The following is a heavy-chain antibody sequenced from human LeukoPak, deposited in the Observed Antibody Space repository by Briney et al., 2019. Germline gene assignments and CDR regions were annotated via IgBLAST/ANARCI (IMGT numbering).Heavy chain of an antibody. CDR3: ARDYGGKYFRH. D-gene: IGHD4-23*01. J-gene: IGHJ1*01. CDR2: ISSSSSTI. CDR1: GFTFSSYS. Sequence: GGSLRLSCAASGFTFSSYSMNWVRQAPGKGLEWVSYISSSSSTIYYADSVKGRFTISRDNAKNSLYLQMNSLRAEDTAVYYCARDYGGKYFRHWGQGTLVTVSS. V-gene: IGHV3-48*01.